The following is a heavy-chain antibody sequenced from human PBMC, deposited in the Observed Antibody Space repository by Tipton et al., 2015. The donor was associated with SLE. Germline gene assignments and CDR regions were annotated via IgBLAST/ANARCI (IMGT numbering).Heavy chain of an antibody. CDR2: IYATGVT. CDR1: GDSISSGSNY. J-gene: IGHJ5*02. CDR3: ARVPDSSRRRFDP. Sequence: TLSLTCTVSGDSISSGSNYWSWIRQPAGKGLEWIGRIYATGVTKYNPSLKSRVTISVDTSKNQLSLKLTSVTAADTAVYYCARVPDSSRRRFDPWGQGTLVTVSS. D-gene: IGHD3-22*01. V-gene: IGHV4-61*02.